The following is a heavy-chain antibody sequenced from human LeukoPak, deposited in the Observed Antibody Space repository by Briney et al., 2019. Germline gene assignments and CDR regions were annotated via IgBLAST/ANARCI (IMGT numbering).Heavy chain of an antibody. J-gene: IGHJ6*03. Sequence: GSSVKVSCKASGYTFTSYDIKWVRQATGQGLDWMGRMNPNSGNTGYAQKFQGRVSMTRNTSISTAYMELSSLTSEDTAVYYCARDTVLRDTAMVFTYYYYMDVWGKGTTVTISS. CDR3: ARDTVLRDTAMVFTYYYYMDV. CDR2: MNPNSGNT. V-gene: IGHV1-8*01. CDR1: GYTFTSYD. D-gene: IGHD5-18*01.